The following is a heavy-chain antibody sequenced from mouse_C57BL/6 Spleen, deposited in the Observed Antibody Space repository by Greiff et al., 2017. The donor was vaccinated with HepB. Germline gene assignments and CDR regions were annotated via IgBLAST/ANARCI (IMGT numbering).Heavy chain of an antibody. D-gene: IGHD4-1*01. CDR3: ARELSFAY. CDR2: ILPGSGST. V-gene: IGHV1-9*01. Sequence: VQLQQSGAELMKPGASVKLSCKATGYTFTGYWIEWVKQRPGHGLEWIGEILPGSGSTNYTEKFKGKATFTADTSSNTAYMQLSSLTTEDSAIYYCARELSFAYWGQGTLVTVSA. J-gene: IGHJ3*01. CDR1: GYTFTGYW.